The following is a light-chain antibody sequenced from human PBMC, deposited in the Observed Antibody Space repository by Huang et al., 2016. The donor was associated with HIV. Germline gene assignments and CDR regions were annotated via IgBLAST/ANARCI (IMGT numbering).Light chain of an antibody. J-gene: IGKJ3*01. V-gene: IGKV3-15*01. Sequence: EVVMTQSPATLSVSPGERATLSCRASQSVSTKLAWYQHKPGQAPRLLMYGASTRATGIPASFSGSGSGTEFTLTISSLQSEDFAVYYCQHYNNWPPFTFGPGTKVDIK. CDR1: QSVSTK. CDR3: QHYNNWPPFT. CDR2: GAS.